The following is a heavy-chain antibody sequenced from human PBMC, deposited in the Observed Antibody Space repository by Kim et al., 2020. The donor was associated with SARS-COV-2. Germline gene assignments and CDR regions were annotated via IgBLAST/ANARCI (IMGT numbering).Heavy chain of an antibody. V-gene: IGHV4-59*08. Sequence: TPALKSRVTISVDSSKNQCSLKLSSVTAADTAVYYCARRVAAAGTWYLDYWGQGTLVTVSS. J-gene: IGHJ4*02. D-gene: IGHD6-13*01. CDR3: ARRVAAAGTWYLDY.